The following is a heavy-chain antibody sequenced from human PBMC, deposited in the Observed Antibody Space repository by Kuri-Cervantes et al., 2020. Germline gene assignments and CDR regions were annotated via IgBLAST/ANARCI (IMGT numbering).Heavy chain of an antibody. CDR1: GGSFSGYY. Sequence: GSLRLSCAVYGGSFSGYYWSWIRQPPGKGLEWIGEINHSGSTNYNPSLKSRVTIPVDTSKNQFSLKLSSVTAADTAVYYCARGIYSSSWREVTIYGMDVWGQGTTVTVSS. CDR2: INHSGST. CDR3: ARGIYSSSWREVTIYGMDV. J-gene: IGHJ6*02. V-gene: IGHV4-34*01. D-gene: IGHD6-13*01.